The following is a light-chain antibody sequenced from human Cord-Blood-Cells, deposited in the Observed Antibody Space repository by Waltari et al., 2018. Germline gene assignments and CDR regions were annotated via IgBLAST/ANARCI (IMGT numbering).Light chain of an antibody. Sequence: QSALTQPASVSGSPGQSITISCTGTSSDVGGYNYVSWYQQHPGKAPKPMIYDVSNRPSGFSNRFSGSKSGNTASLTISGLQAEDEADYYCSSYTSSSTVVFGGGTKLTVL. V-gene: IGLV2-14*01. CDR1: SSDVGGYNY. J-gene: IGLJ2*01. CDR2: DVS. CDR3: SSYTSSSTVV.